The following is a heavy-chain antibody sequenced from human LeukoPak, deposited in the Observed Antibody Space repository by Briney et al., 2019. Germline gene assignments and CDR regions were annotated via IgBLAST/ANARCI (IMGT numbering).Heavy chain of an antibody. D-gene: IGHD5-12*01. CDR3: AKGGGYSGYDPSWFDP. V-gene: IGHV3-74*01. Sequence: GGSLRLSCAASGFTFSSYWMHWVRQAPGKGLVWVSRINSDGSSTSYADSVKGRFTISRDNSKNTLYLQMNSLRAEDTAVYYCAKGGGYSGYDPSWFDPWGQGTLVTVSS. J-gene: IGHJ5*02. CDR1: GFTFSSYW. CDR2: INSDGSST.